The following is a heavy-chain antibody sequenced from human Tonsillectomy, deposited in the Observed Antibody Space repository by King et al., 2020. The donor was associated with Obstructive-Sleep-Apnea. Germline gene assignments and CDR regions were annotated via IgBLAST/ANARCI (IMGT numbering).Heavy chain of an antibody. Sequence: GGLVQPGGSLILSCAASGFMFSTYAMNWVRQTPGKGLEWVSGISGGGGSTNYADSVKGRFTISRDNSNNPLYLKMNSLGGEDTDIYYCAKDFAGGIIDSWGQGTLVTVSS. V-gene: IGHV3-23*01. CDR2: ISGGGGST. CDR1: GFMFSTYA. J-gene: IGHJ4*02. CDR3: AKDFAGGIIDS. D-gene: IGHD3-16*01.